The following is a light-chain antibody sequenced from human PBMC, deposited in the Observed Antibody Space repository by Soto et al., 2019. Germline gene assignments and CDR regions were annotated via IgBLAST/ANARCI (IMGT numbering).Light chain of an antibody. CDR1: QSVGSN. V-gene: IGKV3D-15*01. CDR3: QQYNNWPPIT. CDR2: GAS. J-gene: IGKJ5*01. Sequence: TVFTQFPGTLSLSPVEIATLSFMSIQSVGSNYLAWYQQRPGQPPNLLIFGASHRAPDIPDRFSGSGSGTEFSLTISSLQSEDFAVYYCQQYNNWPPITFGQGTRLEIK.